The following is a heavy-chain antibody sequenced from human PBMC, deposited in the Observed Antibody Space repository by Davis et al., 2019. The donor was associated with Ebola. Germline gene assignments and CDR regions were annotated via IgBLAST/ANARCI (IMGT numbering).Heavy chain of an antibody. J-gene: IGHJ6*02. CDR3: ARDRGDVVVVAAKYGMDV. CDR2: IIPIFGTA. Sequence: SVKVSCKASGYTFTSYGISWVRQAPGQGLEWMGGIIPIFGTANYAQKFQGRVTITADKSTSTAYMELSSLRSEDTAVYYCARDRGDVVVVAAKYGMDVWGQGTTVTVSS. CDR1: GYTFTSYG. V-gene: IGHV1-69*06. D-gene: IGHD2-15*01.